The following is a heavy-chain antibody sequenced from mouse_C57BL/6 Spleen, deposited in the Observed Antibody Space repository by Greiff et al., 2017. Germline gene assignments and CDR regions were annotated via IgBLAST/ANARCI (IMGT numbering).Heavy chain of an antibody. Sequence: QVQLKQPGAELVKPGASVKLSCKASGYTFTSYWMPWVKQRPGRGLEWIGRIDPNSGGTKYNEKFKSKATLTVDKPSSTAYMQLSSLTSEDSAVYYCARWSYYDYDRSYFDYWGQGTTLTVSS. J-gene: IGHJ2*01. D-gene: IGHD2-4*01. CDR3: ARWSYYDYDRSYFDY. CDR1: GYTFTSYW. CDR2: IDPNSGGT. V-gene: IGHV1-72*01.